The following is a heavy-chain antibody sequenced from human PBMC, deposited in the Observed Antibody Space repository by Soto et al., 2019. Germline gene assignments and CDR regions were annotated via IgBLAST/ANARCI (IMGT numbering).Heavy chain of an antibody. CDR1: GYTLTELS. CDR2: FDPEDGET. D-gene: IGHD2-2*01. J-gene: IGHJ5*02. Sequence: ASVKVSCKVSGYTLTELSMHWVRQAPGKGLEWMGGFDPEDGETIYAQKFQGRVTMTEDTSTDTAYMELSSLRSEDTAVYYCASEWGVVPAARGWFDPWGQGTLVTVSS. CDR3: ASEWGVVPAARGWFDP. V-gene: IGHV1-24*01.